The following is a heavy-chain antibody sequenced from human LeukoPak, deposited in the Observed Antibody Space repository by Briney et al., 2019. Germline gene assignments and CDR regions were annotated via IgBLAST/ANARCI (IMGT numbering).Heavy chain of an antibody. CDR3: ARHRVDKYYDILTGYYPY. D-gene: IGHD3-9*01. CDR1: GFTFSSYG. CDR2: IWYDGSNK. V-gene: IGHV3-30*19. Sequence: GRSLRLSCAASGFTFSSYGMHWVRQAPGKGLEWVAVIWYDGSNKYYADSVKGRFTISRDNSKNTLYLQMNSLRAEDTAVYYCARHRVDKYYDILTGYYPYWGQGTLVTVSS. J-gene: IGHJ4*02.